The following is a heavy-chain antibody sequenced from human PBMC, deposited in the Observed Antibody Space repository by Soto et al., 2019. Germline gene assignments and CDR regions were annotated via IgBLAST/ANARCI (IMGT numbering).Heavy chain of an antibody. V-gene: IGHV6-1*01. J-gene: IGHJ4*02. Sequence: SQTLSLTCAISGDSVSSNSATWNWIRHSPSRGLEWLGRTYYRYKYYNEYAASVRSRITVKADSSKNQFSLHLNSVSPEDTAVYYCAIAIPTTSGWYYFDSWGQGSLVTVS. CDR2: TYYRYKYYN. CDR1: GDSVSSNSAT. D-gene: IGHD3-22*01. CDR3: AIAIPTTSGWYYFDS.